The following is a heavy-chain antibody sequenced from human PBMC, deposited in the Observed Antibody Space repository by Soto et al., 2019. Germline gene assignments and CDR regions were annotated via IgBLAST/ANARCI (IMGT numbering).Heavy chain of an antibody. D-gene: IGHD3-10*01. CDR1: GGTFNGYS. CDR3: ARVDSSLVRLVGQFYFDH. J-gene: IGHJ4*02. CDR2: TIPIFTPA. V-gene: IGHV1-69*01. Sequence: QVQLVQSGAAVKEPGSSVKVSCKASGGTFNGYSISWVRQAPGQGLEWVGGTIPIFTPANYAQKFQGRLTMTADESTSTAYMELSGLRSDDPAIYDCARVDSSLVRLVGQFYFDHWGQGTLVTVSS.